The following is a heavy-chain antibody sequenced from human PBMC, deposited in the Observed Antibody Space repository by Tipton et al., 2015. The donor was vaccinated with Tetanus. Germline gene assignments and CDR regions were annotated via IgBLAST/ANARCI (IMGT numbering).Heavy chain of an antibody. CDR1: GYSFISYW. D-gene: IGHD2-21*02. V-gene: IGHV5-51*03. CDR3: ARLHDSCGMDV. Sequence: VQLVQSGAEVKKPGESLKISCKGSGYSFISYWIGWVRQMPGKGLEWMGIIYPGDSDTRYRPSLEGQVTISVDKSISTAYLQWRSLEASDTAMYYCARLHDSCGMDVWGQGTTVTVSS. J-gene: IGHJ6*02. CDR2: IYPGDSDT.